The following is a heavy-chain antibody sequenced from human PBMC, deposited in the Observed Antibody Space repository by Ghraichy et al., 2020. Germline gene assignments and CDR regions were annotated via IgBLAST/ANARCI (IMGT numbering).Heavy chain of an antibody. Sequence: GGSLRLSCAASEFTFSSYAMHWVRQAPGKGLEWVALISYDGSKQYYIDSVKGRFTISRDNSKNTLYLQMNSLRVEDTAVYYCVKDRWVSNRGKDYFDYWGQGTLVTVSS. CDR3: VKDRWVSNRGKDYFDY. D-gene: IGHD4-11*01. CDR1: EFTFSSYA. CDR2: ISYDGSKQ. V-gene: IGHV3-30*18. J-gene: IGHJ4*02.